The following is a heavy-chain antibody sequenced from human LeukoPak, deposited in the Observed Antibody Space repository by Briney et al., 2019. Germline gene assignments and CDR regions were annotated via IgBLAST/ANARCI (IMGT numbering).Heavy chain of an antibody. Sequence: PSETLSLTCAVYGGSFSGYYWSWIRQPPGKGLEWIGEINHSGSTNYNPSLKSRVTISVDTSKNQFSLKLSSVTAADTPVYYCARNYRCNSGSGYYYQYMGGLGKGTKVTGSS. D-gene: IGHD4-23*01. CDR1: GGSFSGYY. CDR3: ARNYRCNSGSGYYYQYMGG. CDR2: INHSGST. J-gene: IGHJ6*03. V-gene: IGHV4-34*01.